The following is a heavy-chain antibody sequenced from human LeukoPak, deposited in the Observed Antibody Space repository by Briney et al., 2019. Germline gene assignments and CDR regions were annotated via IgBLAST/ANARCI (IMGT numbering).Heavy chain of an antibody. J-gene: IGHJ4*02. CDR1: GFTFSSYG. D-gene: IGHD3-10*01. Sequence: PGGSLRLSCAASGFTFSSYGMHWVRQAPGKGLEWVAVISYDGSNKYYADSVKGRFTISRDNSKNTLYLQMNSLRAEDTAVHYCAKEWYYGSGSYYNDYWGQGTLVTVSS. CDR3: AKEWYYGSGSYYNDY. V-gene: IGHV3-30*18. CDR2: ISYDGSNK.